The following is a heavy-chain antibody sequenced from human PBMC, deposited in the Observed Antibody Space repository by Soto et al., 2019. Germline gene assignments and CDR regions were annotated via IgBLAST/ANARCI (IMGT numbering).Heavy chain of an antibody. CDR2: IYYSGSA. CDR3: AREMVRGVRQRPIDY. V-gene: IGHV4-31*03. D-gene: IGHD3-10*01. CDR1: GGSISSGGYY. J-gene: IGHJ4*02. Sequence: SETLSLTCTVSGGSISSGGYYWSWIRQHPGKGLEWIGYIYYSGSAHYNPSLQGRVTMTTDTSTSTAYMELRSLRSDDTAVYYCAREMVRGVRQRPIDYWGQGTLVTVS.